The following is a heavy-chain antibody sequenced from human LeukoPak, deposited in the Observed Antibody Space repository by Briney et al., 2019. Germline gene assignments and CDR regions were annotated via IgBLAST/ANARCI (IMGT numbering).Heavy chain of an antibody. D-gene: IGHD2-15*01. CDR1: GYTFTSYY. Sequence: SVKVSCKASGYTFTSYYMHWVRQAPGQGLEWMGIINPSGGSTSYAQKFQGRVTMTRDTSTSTVYMELSSLRSEDTAVYYCAREGGGSWGYYYGMDVWGQGTTVTVSS. CDR2: INPSGGST. J-gene: IGHJ6*02. V-gene: IGHV1-46*01. CDR3: AREGGGSWGYYYGMDV.